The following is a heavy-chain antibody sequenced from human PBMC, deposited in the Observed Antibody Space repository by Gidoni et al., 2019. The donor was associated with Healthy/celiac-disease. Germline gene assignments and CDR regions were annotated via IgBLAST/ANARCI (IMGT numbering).Heavy chain of an antibody. D-gene: IGHD6-13*01. V-gene: IGHV4-39*01. CDR2: IYYSVST. CDR1: AASISSSSYS. CDR3: ARYAPAAGTWHFDY. Sequence: QLQLQESGPGLVKPSEPLSLTCTVSAASISSSSYSWGWIRPPPGKGLEWIGSIYYSVSTYYNPSLKSRVTISVDTSKNQFSLKLSSVTAADTAVYYCARYAPAAGTWHFDYWGQGTLVTVSS. J-gene: IGHJ4*02.